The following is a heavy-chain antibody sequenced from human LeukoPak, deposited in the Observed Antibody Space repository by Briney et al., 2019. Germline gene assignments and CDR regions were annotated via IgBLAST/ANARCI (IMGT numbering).Heavy chain of an antibody. J-gene: IGHJ6*02. CDR2: IYYSGST. CDR3: ARLINYHYGMDV. CDR1: GGSISSYY. D-gene: IGHD3-16*02. Sequence: KPSETLSLACTVSGGSISSYYWSWIRQPPGKGLEWIGYIYYSGSTNYNSSLKSRVTISVDTSKNQFSLKLSSVTAADTAVYYCARLINYHYGMDVWGQGTTVTVSS. V-gene: IGHV4-59*08.